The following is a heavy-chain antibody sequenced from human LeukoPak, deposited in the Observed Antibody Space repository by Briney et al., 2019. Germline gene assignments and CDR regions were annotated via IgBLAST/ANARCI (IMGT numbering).Heavy chain of an antibody. CDR1: GFTFSAYS. J-gene: IGHJ3*02. CDR3: ARSVIAVAGYDAFDI. V-gene: IGHV3-48*02. Sequence: GGSLRLSCAASGFTFSAYSMNWVRQAPGKGLDWVSYISSRSFTIYYADSVKGRFTISRDNAKNSLYLEMNSLRDEDTAVYYCARSVIAVAGYDAFDIWGQGTVVTVTS. D-gene: IGHD6-19*01. CDR2: ISSRSFTI.